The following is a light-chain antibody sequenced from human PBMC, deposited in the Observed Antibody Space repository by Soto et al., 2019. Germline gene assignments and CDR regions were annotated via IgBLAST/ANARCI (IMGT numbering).Light chain of an antibody. CDR3: SSFAGSGNSV. V-gene: IGLV2-8*01. J-gene: IGLJ3*02. CDR2: EVA. CDR1: SSDVGGYNY. Sequence: QSALTQPPSASGSPGQSVTMCCTGSSSDVGGYNYVSWYQQHPGKAPKLMIYEVAERPSGVPGRFSGSKSGNTASLTVSGLQAEDEAVYFCSSFAGSGNSVFGAGTQLTVL.